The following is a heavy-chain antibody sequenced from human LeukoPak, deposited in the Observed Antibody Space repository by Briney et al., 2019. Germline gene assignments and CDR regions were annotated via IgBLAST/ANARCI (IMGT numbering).Heavy chain of an antibody. J-gene: IGHJ5*02. D-gene: IGHD3-22*01. V-gene: IGHV4-30-4*01. CDR3: ARPYYYDSRIDP. CDR1: GGPISSGDYY. Sequence: ASETLSLTCTVSGGPISSGDYYWSWIRQPPGKGPERIAYMYYSGSTYYNPSLKSRVTMSADTSKNQLSLKLSSVTAADTAVYYCARPYYYDSRIDPWGQGILVTVSS. CDR2: MYYSGST.